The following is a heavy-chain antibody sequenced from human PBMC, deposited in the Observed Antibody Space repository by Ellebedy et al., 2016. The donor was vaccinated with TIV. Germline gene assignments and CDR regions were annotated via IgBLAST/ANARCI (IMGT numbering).Heavy chain of an antibody. Sequence: GESLKISCEASGFIFNRYGIQWVRQAPGEGLEWVGVIASDGGATVYADSVKGRFTTSRDNAGNSLYLQMNSLRDEDTAVYYCARLGVIAAAGVGDYWGQGTLVIVSS. J-gene: IGHJ4*02. CDR2: IASDGGAT. CDR1: GFIFNRYG. D-gene: IGHD6-13*01. V-gene: IGHV3-20*04. CDR3: ARLGVIAAAGVGDY.